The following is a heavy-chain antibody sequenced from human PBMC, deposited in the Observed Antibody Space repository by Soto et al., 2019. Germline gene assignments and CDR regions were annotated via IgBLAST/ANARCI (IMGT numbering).Heavy chain of an antibody. CDR3: ERGKRSSRYYYYYGMDV. CDR1: GFTFSSYD. CDR2: IGTAGDT. Sequence: GGSLRLSCAASGFTFSSYDMHWVRQATGKGLEWVSAIGTAGDTYYPGSVKGRFTISRENAKNSLYLQMHSLRAGDTAVYYCERGKRSSRYYYYYGMDVWGQGTTVTVSS. J-gene: IGHJ6*02. D-gene: IGHD6-13*01. V-gene: IGHV3-13*01.